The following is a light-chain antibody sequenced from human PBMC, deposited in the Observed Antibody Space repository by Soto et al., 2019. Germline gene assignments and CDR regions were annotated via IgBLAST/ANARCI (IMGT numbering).Light chain of an antibody. CDR2: GAS. Sequence: EMVMTQSPVTLSVSPGERATLSCRASQSVNSKLAWYQQKPGQAPRLLIYGASTRAAGIPDRFSGSGSGTDFSLPISSLQYEDFVVYYCQQYDDWPGYTFGQGTKLEIK. CDR3: QQYDDWPGYT. V-gene: IGKV3-15*01. J-gene: IGKJ2*01. CDR1: QSVNSK.